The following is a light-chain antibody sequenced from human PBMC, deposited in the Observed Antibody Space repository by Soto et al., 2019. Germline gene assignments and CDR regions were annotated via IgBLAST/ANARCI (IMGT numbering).Light chain of an antibody. J-gene: IGLJ3*02. CDR1: SSNIGSHY. CDR3: AAWDDSLSGRV. Sequence: QPVLTQPPSASGTPGQRVTISCSGSSSNIGSHYLYWYQQFPGTAPKLLIYRNDQRPSGVPDRFSGSRSGTSASLAISGLRSEDEADYYCAAWDDSLSGRVFGGGTKLTVL. CDR2: RND. V-gene: IGLV1-47*01.